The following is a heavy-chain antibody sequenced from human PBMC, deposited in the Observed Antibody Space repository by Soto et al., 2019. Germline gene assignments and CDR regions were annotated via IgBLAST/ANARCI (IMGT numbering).Heavy chain of an antibody. CDR2: IHPGDSDT. Sequence: GESLKISCVGSGFSFSRYTVGWVRQVPGKGLEWMGVIHPGDSDTIYSPSFQGQVTISADKSISTAYLQWSSLKASDTAMYYCTLSYGDCYYYSYGMDVWGQGTLVTVSS. V-gene: IGHV5-51*01. CDR3: TLSYGDCYYYSYGMDV. J-gene: IGHJ6*02. D-gene: IGHD2-21*02. CDR1: GFSFSRYT.